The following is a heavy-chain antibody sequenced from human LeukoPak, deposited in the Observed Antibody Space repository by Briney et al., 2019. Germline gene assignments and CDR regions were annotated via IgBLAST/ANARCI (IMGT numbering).Heavy chain of an antibody. CDR2: INHSGST. CDR3: ADECGSGTRGFGY. D-gene: IGHD3-10*01. CDR1: GGSLSGYY. V-gene: IGHV4-34*01. Sequence: SETLSLTCAVYGGSLSGYYWSWIRQPPGKGLEWIGEINHSGSTNYNPSLKSRVTISVDTSKNQFSLKLSSVTAADTAVYYCADECGSGTRGFGYWGQGTLVTVSS. J-gene: IGHJ4*02.